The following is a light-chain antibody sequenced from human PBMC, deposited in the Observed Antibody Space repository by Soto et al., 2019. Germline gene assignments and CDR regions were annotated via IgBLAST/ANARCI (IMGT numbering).Light chain of an antibody. V-gene: IGLV2-14*01. CDR1: FSDVGGYNS. CDR3: SSFTSSITYV. J-gene: IGLJ1*01. CDR2: DVT. Sequence: QSVLAHPGPRAGCTGQQSTNPYARPFSDVGGYNSVSWYRQDPGKAPKLMIYDVTNRPSGVSNRFSGSKSGNTASLTISGLQAEDEADYYCSSFTSSITYVFGTGTKVTVL.